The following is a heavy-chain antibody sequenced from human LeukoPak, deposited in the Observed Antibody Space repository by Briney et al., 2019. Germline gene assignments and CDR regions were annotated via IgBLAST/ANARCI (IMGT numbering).Heavy chain of an antibody. Sequence: SETLSLTCTVSGGSISSYYWSWIRQPAGKGLEWIGRIYTSGSTNYNPSLKSRVTMSVDTSKNQFSLKLSSVTAADTAVYYCARHRGFIVVVVAATSPVSGWFDPWSQGTLVTVSS. CDR3: ARHRGFIVVVVAATSPVSGWFDP. CDR1: GGSISSYY. J-gene: IGHJ5*02. CDR2: IYTSGST. V-gene: IGHV4-4*07. D-gene: IGHD2-15*01.